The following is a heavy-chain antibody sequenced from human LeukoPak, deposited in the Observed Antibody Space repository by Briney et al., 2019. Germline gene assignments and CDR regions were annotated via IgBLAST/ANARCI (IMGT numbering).Heavy chain of an antibody. D-gene: IGHD4-17*01. V-gene: IGHV1-8*03. J-gene: IGHJ5*02. CDR3: ARGEGGDYGDYDDTNWFDP. CDR1: GYTFTSYD. CDR2: MNPNSGNT. Sequence: ASVKVSCKASGYTFTSYDINWVRQATGQGLEWMGWMNPNSGNTGYAQKFQGRVTITRNTSISTAYMELSSLRSEDTAVYYCARGEGGDYGDYDDTNWFDPWGQGTLVTVSS.